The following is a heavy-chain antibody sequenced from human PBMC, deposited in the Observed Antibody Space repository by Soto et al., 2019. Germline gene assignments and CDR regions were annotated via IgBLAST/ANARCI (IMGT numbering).Heavy chain of an antibody. D-gene: IGHD4-17*01. CDR3: AKDQSTVTTPFDY. V-gene: IGHV3-23*01. CDR1: GFTFSSYA. CDR2: ISGSGGST. Sequence: EVQLLESGGGLVQPGGSLRLSCAASGFTFSSYAMSWVRQAPGEVLEWVSAISGSGGSTYYADSVKGRFTISRDNSKNTLYLQMNSLRAEDTAVYYCAKDQSTVTTPFDYWGQGTLVTVSS. J-gene: IGHJ4*02.